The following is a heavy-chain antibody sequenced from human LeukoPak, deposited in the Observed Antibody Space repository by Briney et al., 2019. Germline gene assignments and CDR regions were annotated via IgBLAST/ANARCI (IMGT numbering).Heavy chain of an antibody. J-gene: IGHJ5*02. CDR3: ARGGSSGWKDNWFDP. Sequence: ASVKVSCKASGYTFTSYDINWVRQATGQGLEWMGWMNPNSGNTGYAQKFQGRVTITRNTSISTAYMELSSLRSEDTAVYYCARGGSSGWKDNWFDPWGQGTLVTVSS. D-gene: IGHD6-25*01. CDR2: MNPNSGNT. V-gene: IGHV1-8*03. CDR1: GYTFTSYD.